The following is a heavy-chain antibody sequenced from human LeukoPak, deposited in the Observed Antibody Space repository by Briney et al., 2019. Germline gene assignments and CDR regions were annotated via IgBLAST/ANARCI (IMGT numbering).Heavy chain of an antibody. J-gene: IGHJ4*02. V-gene: IGHV1-2*02. CDR1: GYTFSGYY. D-gene: IGHD3-10*01. CDR2: INPNSGGT. CDR3: ARANYGSGSYYPNFDY. Sequence: GASVKVSCKASGYTFSGYYMHWVRQAPGQGLEWTGWINPNSGGTNYAQKFQGRVTMTRDTSISTAYMELSRLRSDDTAVYSCARANYGSGSYYPNFDYWGQGTLVTVSS.